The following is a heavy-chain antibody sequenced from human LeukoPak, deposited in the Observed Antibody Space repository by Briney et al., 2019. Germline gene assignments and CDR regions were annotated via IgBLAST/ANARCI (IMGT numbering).Heavy chain of an antibody. Sequence: GGSLRLSCAASGLRFTNYAMSWVRQAPGKGLEWVSGIPGSGGSTYYADSVKGRFSISRDNSKSTLHLQMDSLSAEDTAVYYCVKMSGSGYYYYFDYWGQGTLVTVSS. J-gene: IGHJ4*02. D-gene: IGHD3-22*01. CDR3: VKMSGSGYYYYFDY. CDR1: GLRFTNYA. CDR2: IPGSGGST. V-gene: IGHV3-23*01.